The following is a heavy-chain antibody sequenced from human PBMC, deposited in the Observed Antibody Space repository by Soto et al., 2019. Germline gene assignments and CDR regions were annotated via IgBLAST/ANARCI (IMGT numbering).Heavy chain of an antibody. CDR3: ARGGGRITVDY. Sequence: QVQLQQWGAGLLKPSETLSLTCAVYGGSFRGYYWSWIRQPPGKGLEWIGEINHRGSTDYNPSLKGRVTISLDTYKPQFSLKLSSVTAADTAVYYCARGGGRITVDYWGQGTLVTVSS. D-gene: IGHD4-4*01. J-gene: IGHJ4*02. CDR2: INHRGST. CDR1: GGSFRGYY. V-gene: IGHV4-34*01.